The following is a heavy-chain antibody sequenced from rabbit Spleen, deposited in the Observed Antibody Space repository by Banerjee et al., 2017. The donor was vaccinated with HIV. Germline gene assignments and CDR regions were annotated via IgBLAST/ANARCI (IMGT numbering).Heavy chain of an antibody. CDR2: IDPLFGIT. V-gene: IGHV1S7*01. D-gene: IGHD4-1*01. Sequence: QSLEESGGDLVKPGASLTLSCKASGFTLSSYYLNWVRQAPGKGLEWIGYIDPLFGITYYANWVNGRFSISRENAQNTVFLQMTSLTVADTATYFCARDLDGVIGWNFGWWGPGTLVTVS. J-gene: IGHJ6*01. CDR1: GFTLSSYY. CDR3: ARDLDGVIGWNFGW.